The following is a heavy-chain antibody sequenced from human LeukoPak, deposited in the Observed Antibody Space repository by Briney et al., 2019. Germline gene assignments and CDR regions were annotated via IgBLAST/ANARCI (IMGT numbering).Heavy chain of an antibody. Sequence: GGSLRLSCAASGFTFSDYYMSWLRQAPGKGLEWVSYISSSGSTIYYADSVKGQFTISRDNAKNSLYLQMNNLRVEDTAVYYCARDQPIGYNYGYPFDNWGQGTLVTVSS. J-gene: IGHJ4*02. D-gene: IGHD5-18*01. CDR1: GFTFSDYY. CDR3: ARDQPIGYNYGYPFDN. V-gene: IGHV3-11*04. CDR2: ISSSGSTI.